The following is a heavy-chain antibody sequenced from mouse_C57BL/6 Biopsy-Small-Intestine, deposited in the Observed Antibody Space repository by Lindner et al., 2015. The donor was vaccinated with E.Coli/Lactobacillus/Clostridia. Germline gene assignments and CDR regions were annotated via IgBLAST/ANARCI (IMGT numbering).Heavy chain of an antibody. CDR1: GYAFSSYW. V-gene: IGHV1-82*01. CDR3: ARSHNGFYAMDY. Sequence: VQLQESGAELVKPGASVKISCKASGYAFSSYWMNWVKQRPGKGLEWIGQIYPGDGDTNYSGMFKGKVTLTADKSSSTAYMQLSSLTSEDSAVYFCARSHNGFYAMDYWGQGASVTVSS. J-gene: IGHJ4*01. D-gene: IGHD2-2*01. CDR2: IYPGDGDT.